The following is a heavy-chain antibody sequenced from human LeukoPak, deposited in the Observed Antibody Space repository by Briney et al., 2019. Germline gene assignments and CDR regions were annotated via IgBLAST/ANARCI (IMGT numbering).Heavy chain of an antibody. D-gene: IGHD6-13*01. Sequence: SVKVSCKASGGTFSSYAISWVRQAPGQGLEWMGGIIPIFGTANYAQKFQGRVTITADESTSTAYMELSSLRSEDTAVYYCARSLWRRSTWYPFDYWGQGTLVTVSS. CDR2: IIPIFGTA. J-gene: IGHJ4*02. V-gene: IGHV1-69*01. CDR1: GGTFSSYA. CDR3: ARSLWRRSTWYPFDY.